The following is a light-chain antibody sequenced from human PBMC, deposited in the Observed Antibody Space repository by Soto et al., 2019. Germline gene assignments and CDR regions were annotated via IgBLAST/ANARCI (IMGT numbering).Light chain of an antibody. J-gene: IGKJ2*01. V-gene: IGKV1-33*01. Sequence: DIQMTQSPPSLSASVGDRVTITCQASQDISNHLNWYQQNPGKAPKSLIHGASNLETGVPSRCSGSGSGTDFTLTISSLQPEDIATYYCPQYGNLPPFGQGTKVDIK. CDR1: QDISNH. CDR2: GAS. CDR3: PQYGNLPP.